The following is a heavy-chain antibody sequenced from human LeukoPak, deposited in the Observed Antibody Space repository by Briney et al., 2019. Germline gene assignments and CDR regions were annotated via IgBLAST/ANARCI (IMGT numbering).Heavy chain of an antibody. CDR1: GFTFSSYA. CDR3: ARAHTSSQNWFDP. V-gene: IGHV3-30*04. CDR2: TSYDGISK. J-gene: IGHJ5*02. Sequence: GGSLRLSCAVSGFTFSSYAMYWVRQAPGKGLEWVAVTSYDGISKYYSGSVKGRFTVSRDNSKNTLYLQMNYLRAEDTAVYHCARAHTSSQNWFDPWGQGALVIVSS. D-gene: IGHD6-13*01.